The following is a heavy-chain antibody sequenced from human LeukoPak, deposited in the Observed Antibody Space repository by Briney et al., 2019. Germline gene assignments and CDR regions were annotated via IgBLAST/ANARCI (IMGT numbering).Heavy chain of an antibody. Sequence: GGSLRLSCAASGFTFSSYDMHWVRQAPGKGLEWVSGIGTAGDTCYPGSIKGRFTFSRENAKNSLFLQMNGLRVGDTAVYYCARGSYCSGGACSPVGAFDIWGQGTVVTVSS. D-gene: IGHD2-15*01. CDR1: GFTFSSYD. V-gene: IGHV3-13*01. J-gene: IGHJ3*02. CDR2: IGTAGDT. CDR3: ARGSYCSGGACSPVGAFDI.